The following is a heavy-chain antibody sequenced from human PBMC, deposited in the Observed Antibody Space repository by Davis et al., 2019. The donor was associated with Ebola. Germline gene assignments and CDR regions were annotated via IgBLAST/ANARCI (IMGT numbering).Heavy chain of an antibody. CDR2: ISYDGSNK. CDR3: ARLACTSTSCYTGNHYYYYGVDV. D-gene: IGHD2-2*02. V-gene: IGHV3-30*03. CDR1: GFTFSSYG. Sequence: GESLKISCAASGFTFSSYGMHWVRQAPGKGLEWVAVISYDGSNKYYADSVKDRFTISRDNSKNTLYLQMNSLRAGDTALYFCARLACTSTSCYTGNHYYYYGVDVWGQGTTVTVSS. J-gene: IGHJ6*02.